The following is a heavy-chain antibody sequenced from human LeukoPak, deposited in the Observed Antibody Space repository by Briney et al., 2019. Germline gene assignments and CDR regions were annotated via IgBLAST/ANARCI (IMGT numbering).Heavy chain of an antibody. CDR2: IYYSGST. CDR3: ARANATYYGSGGLDAFDI. CDR1: GGSISSGDYY. Sequence: SQTLSLICTVSGGSISSGDYYWSWIRQPPGKGLEWIGYIYYSGSTYYNPSLKSRVTISVDTSKNQFSLKLSSVTAADTAVYYCARANATYYGSGGLDAFDIWGQGTMVTVSS. J-gene: IGHJ3*02. V-gene: IGHV4-30-4*08. D-gene: IGHD3-10*01.